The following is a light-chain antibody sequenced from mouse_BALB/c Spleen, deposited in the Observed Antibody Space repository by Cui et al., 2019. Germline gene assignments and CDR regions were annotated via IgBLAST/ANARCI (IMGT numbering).Light chain of an antibody. Sequence: QLVLIQSPAIMSPSPGEKVTITCSASSSVSYMHWFQQKPGTSPKLLIYSTSNLASGVPARFSGSGSGTSYSLTISRMEAEDAATYYCQQRSSYPFTFGSGTKLEIK. V-gene: IGKV4-57*01. CDR3: QQRSSYPFT. CDR2: STS. J-gene: IGKJ4*01. CDR1: SSVSY.